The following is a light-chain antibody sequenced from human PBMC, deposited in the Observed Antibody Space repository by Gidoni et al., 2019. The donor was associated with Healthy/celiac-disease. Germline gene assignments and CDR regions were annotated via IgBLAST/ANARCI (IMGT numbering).Light chain of an antibody. Sequence: QSALTQTASVSGSPGPAITISCTGTSSDVGGYNYVSWYQQHPGKAPKLMIYDVSNRPSGVSNRFSGSKSGNTASLTISGLQAEDEADYYCSSYTSSSMGVFGGGTKLTVL. CDR1: SSDVGGYNY. CDR3: SSYTSSSMGV. J-gene: IGLJ2*01. CDR2: DVS. V-gene: IGLV2-14*01.